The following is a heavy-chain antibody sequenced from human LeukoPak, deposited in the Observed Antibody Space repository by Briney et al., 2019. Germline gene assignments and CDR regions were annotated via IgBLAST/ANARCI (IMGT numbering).Heavy chain of an antibody. CDR1: GGSISSGDYY. CDR2: IYYSGST. V-gene: IGHV4-30-4*01. D-gene: IGHD4-17*01. J-gene: IGHJ4*02. Sequence: SETLSLTCTVSGGSISSGDYYWSWIRQPPGKGLEWIGYIYYSGSTYYNPSLKSRVTISVDTSKNQFSLKLSSVTAADTAVYYCARDRGATVTSSTYYFDYWGQGTLVIVSS. CDR3: ARDRGATVTSSTYYFDY.